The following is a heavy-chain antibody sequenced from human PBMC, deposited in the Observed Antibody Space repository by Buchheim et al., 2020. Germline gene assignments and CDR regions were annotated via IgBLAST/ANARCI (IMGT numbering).Heavy chain of an antibody. Sequence: QVQLQESGPGLVKPSGTLSLTCAVSGASISSSDWWSWVRQPPGKGLEWIGEIFHSGSTNYYPSLKSRVTISVDKSKNQFSLKLTSVTAADTAVYYCARRGRTQQLVRYLPFDYWGQGTL. D-gene: IGHD6-13*01. V-gene: IGHV4-4*02. CDR1: GASISSSDW. CDR2: IFHSGST. J-gene: IGHJ4*02. CDR3: ARRGRTQQLVRYLPFDY.